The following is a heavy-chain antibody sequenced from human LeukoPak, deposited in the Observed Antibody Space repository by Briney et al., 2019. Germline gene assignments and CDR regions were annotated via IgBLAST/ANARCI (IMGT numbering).Heavy chain of an antibody. CDR3: AKGATVSATGTIDY. D-gene: IGHD6-13*01. CDR1: GFTFSDYY. V-gene: IGHV3-11*05. CDR2: ISSSSSYT. J-gene: IGHJ4*02. Sequence: LGGSLRLSCAASGFTFSDYYMSWIRQAPGKGLEWVSYISSSSSYTNYADSVRGRFTISRDSAKNSLFLQMNSLRAEDTAVYYCAKGATVSATGTIDYWGQGTLVTVSS.